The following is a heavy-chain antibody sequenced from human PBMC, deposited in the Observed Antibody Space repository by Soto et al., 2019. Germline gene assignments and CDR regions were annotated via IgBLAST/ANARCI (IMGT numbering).Heavy chain of an antibody. CDR3: ARRSLSYYYDRKPNWYFDL. D-gene: IGHD3-22*01. CDR1: GYSFTSYW. Sequence: GESLKISCKGSGYSFTSYWIGWVRQMPGKGLEWMGIIYPGDSDTRYSPSFQGQVTISADKSISTAYLQWSSLKASDTAMYYCARRSLSYYYDRKPNWYFDLWGRGTLVTVSS. V-gene: IGHV5-51*01. J-gene: IGHJ2*01. CDR2: IYPGDSDT.